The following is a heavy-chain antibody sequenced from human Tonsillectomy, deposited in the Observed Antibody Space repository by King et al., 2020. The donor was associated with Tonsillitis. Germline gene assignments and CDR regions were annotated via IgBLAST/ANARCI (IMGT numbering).Heavy chain of an antibody. CDR2: ISYDGSNK. V-gene: IGHV3-33*05. J-gene: IGHJ4*02. CDR1: GFTFSSYG. Sequence: VQLVESGGGVVQPGRSLRLSCAASGFTFSSYGMHWVRQAPGKGLEWVSFISYDGSNKYYADSVRGRFTISRDNSKNTLSLQLNSLRAEDTAVYYCARDPGSGWFHDYWGQGTLVTVSS. D-gene: IGHD6-19*01. CDR3: ARDPGSGWFHDY.